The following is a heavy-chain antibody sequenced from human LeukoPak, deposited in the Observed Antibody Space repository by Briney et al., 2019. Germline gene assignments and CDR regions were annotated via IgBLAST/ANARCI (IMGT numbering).Heavy chain of an antibody. D-gene: IGHD6-19*01. CDR2: VTHSRST. V-gene: IGHV4-34*01. Sequence: SETLSLTCAVYGGSFSDYYWSWIRQPPGKGLEWIGEVTHSRSTNYNPSLKSRVTISVAMSMNQFSLKLSSVTAADTAVYYCARRLPVAGRAPDYWGPGTLVTVSS. CDR1: GGSFSDYY. J-gene: IGHJ4*02. CDR3: ARRLPVAGRAPDY.